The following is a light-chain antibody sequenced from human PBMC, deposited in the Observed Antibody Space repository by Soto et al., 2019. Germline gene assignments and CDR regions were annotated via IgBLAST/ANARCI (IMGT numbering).Light chain of an antibody. CDR1: SSNIGSNT. CDR2: SNN. Sequence: QSVLTQPPSASGTPGQRVTISCSGSSSNIGSNTVNWYQQLPGTAPKLLIYSNNQRPSGVPDRFSGSKSGTSASLAISGLQSEDEADNYCAAWDDSLNGPHYVFGTGTKVTVL. CDR3: AAWDDSLNGPHYV. V-gene: IGLV1-44*01. J-gene: IGLJ1*01.